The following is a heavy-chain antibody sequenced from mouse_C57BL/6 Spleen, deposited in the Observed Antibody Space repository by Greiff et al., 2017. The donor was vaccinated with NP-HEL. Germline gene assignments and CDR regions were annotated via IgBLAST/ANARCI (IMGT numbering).Heavy chain of an antibody. D-gene: IGHD2-3*01. CDR1: GFTFSDSW. CDR2: IRNKANNHAT. CDR3: TRLRDGYYAWFAY. V-gene: IGHV6-6*01. J-gene: IGHJ3*01. Sequence: DVQLQESGGGLVQPGGSMKLSCAASGFTFSDSWMDWVRQSPEKGLEWVAEIRNKANNHATYYAESVKGRFTISRDDSKSSVYLQMSSLRAEDTGIYYCTRLRDGYYAWFAYWGQGTLVTVSA.